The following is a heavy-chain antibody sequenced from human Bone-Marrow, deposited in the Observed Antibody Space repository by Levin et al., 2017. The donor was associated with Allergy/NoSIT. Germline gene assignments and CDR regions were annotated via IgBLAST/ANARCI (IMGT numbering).Heavy chain of an antibody. V-gene: IGHV3-20*04. CDR1: GFTFDDYG. D-gene: IGHD6-6*01. J-gene: IGHJ3*02. Sequence: PGGSLRLSCAASGFTFDDYGMSWVRQAPGKGLEWVSGINWNGGSTGYADSVKGRFTISRDNAKNSLYLQMNSLRAEDTALYYCATLISSSESVDIWGQGTMVTVSS. CDR2: INWNGGST. CDR3: ATLISSSESVDI.